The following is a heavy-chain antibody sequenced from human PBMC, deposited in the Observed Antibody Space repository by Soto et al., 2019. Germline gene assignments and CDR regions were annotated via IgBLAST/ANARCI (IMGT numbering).Heavy chain of an antibody. CDR3: ARHDGYSYAYFDY. V-gene: IGHV4-59*01. CDR2: IYYSGST. CDR1: GCSISSYY. J-gene: IGHJ4*02. D-gene: IGHD5-18*01. Sequence: SETLSLTCTVSGCSISSYYWSWIRQPPGKGLEWIGYIYYSGSTNYNPSLKSRVTISVDTSKNQFSLKLSSVTAADTAVYYCARHDGYSYAYFDYWGQGTLVTVSS.